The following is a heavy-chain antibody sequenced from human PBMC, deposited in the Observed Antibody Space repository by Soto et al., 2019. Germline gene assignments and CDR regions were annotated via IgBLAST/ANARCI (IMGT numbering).Heavy chain of an antibody. CDR1: GGSVSSGSYY. Sequence: SETLSLTCTVSGGSVSSGSYYWSWIRQPPGKGPEWIGYIYYSGRTNYNPSLKSRVTISVDTSKNQFSLKLSSVTAADTAVYYCARGEAVGMATISHYYYYGMDVWGQGTTVTVSS. CDR2: IYYSGRT. D-gene: IGHD5-12*01. J-gene: IGHJ6*02. V-gene: IGHV4-61*01. CDR3: ARGEAVGMATISHYYYYGMDV.